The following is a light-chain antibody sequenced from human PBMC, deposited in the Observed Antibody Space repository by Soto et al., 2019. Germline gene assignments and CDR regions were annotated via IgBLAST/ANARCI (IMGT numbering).Light chain of an antibody. CDR1: QSVRDW. Sequence: PSTLSASVGDRVPVTCRASQSVRDWVAWYQQQAGRAPRLLIYKASSLQSGVPSRFSGSGFGTEFTLTISSLQPDDFASYYCQQYYSYSPLTFGGGTKVDI. V-gene: IGKV1-5*03. CDR3: QQYYSYSPLT. J-gene: IGKJ4*01. CDR2: KAS.